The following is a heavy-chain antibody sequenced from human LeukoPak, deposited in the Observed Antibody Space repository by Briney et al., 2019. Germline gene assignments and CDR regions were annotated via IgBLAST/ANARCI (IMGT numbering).Heavy chain of an antibody. CDR2: MHDSGTT. Sequence: SETLSLTCTVSGGSISSYYWSWIRQPPGKGLEWIAYMHDSGTTNSDPSLKSRVTISLDTSKNQLSLKLNSVTAADTAVYYCASYYGSGGWYFDLWGRGTLVTVSS. V-gene: IGHV4-59*08. D-gene: IGHD3-10*01. CDR3: ASYYGSGGWYFDL. CDR1: GGSISSYY. J-gene: IGHJ2*01.